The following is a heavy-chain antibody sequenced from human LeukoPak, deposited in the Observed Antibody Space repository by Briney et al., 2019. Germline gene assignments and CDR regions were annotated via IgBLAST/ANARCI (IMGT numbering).Heavy chain of an antibody. CDR2: IKQDGSEK. V-gene: IGHV3-7*01. CDR3: ARRYYDFWSGYSYYFDY. J-gene: IGHJ4*02. CDR1: GFTFSNYW. D-gene: IGHD3-3*01. Sequence: GGSLRLSCAASGFTFSNYWMSWVRQAPGKGLEWVANIKQDGSEKYYVDSVKGRFTISRDNAENSLYLQMNSLRAEDTAVYYCARRYYDFWSGYSYYFDYWGQGTLVSVSS.